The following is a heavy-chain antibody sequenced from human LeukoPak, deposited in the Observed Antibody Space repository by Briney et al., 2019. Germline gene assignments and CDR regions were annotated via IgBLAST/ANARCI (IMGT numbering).Heavy chain of an antibody. J-gene: IGHJ4*02. V-gene: IGHV3-48*03. CDR3: ARLSGSYSDY. CDR2: ISSSGHTI. CDR1: GFTLSNYW. Sequence: PGGSLRLSCAASGFTLSNYWMNWVRQAPGKGLEWVSYISSSGHTIYYADSVKGRFTISRDNAKNSLYLQMNSLRAEDTAVYYCARLSGSYSDYWGQGTLVTVSS. D-gene: IGHD5-12*01.